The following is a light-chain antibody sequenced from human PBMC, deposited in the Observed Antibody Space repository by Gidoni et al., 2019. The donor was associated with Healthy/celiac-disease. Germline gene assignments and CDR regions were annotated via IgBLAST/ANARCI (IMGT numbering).Light chain of an antibody. CDR1: SSDVGGYNY. J-gene: IGLJ2*01. CDR2: DVS. Sequence: QSALTQPASVSGSPAQSITISCTGTSSDVGGYNYVSWYQQHPGKAPKLMIYDVSNRPSGVSNRFSGSKSGNTASLTISGLQAEDEADYYCSSYTSSSISRVFGGGTKLTVL. CDR3: SSYTSSSISRV. V-gene: IGLV2-14*01.